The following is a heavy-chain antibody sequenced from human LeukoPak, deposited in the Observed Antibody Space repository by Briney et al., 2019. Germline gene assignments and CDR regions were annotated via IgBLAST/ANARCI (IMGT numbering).Heavy chain of an antibody. D-gene: IGHD5-12*01. CDR3: AIRTPVDIVATLGERVKKGLDY. J-gene: IGHJ4*02. V-gene: IGHV1-8*01. CDR1: GYTFTSYD. CDR2: MNPNSGNT. Sequence: ASVKVSCKASGYTFTSYDINWLRQATGQGLEWMGWMNPNSGNTGYAQKFQGRVTMTRNTSMSTAYMELSSLRSEDTGVYYCAIRTPVDIVATLGERVKKGLDYWGQGTLVTVSS.